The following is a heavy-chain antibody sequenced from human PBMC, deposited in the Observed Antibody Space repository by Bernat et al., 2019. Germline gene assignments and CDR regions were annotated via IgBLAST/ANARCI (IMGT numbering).Heavy chain of an antibody. CDR1: GFRFSKYW. J-gene: IGHJ1*01. D-gene: IGHD2-15*01. Sequence: EVQLVESGGGLVQPGGSLRLSCAASGFRFSKYWMSWVLQAPGKGLEWVANIKEDGSEKYYVDSVKGRFTISRDNAKNSLYLQVNSLRDEDTAVYYCARELVVGVAEYFQDWGQGTLVTISS. CDR3: ARELVVGVAEYFQD. CDR2: IKEDGSEK. V-gene: IGHV3-7*03.